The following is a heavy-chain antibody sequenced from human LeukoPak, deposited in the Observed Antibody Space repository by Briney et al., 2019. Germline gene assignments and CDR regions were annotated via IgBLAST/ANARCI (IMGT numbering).Heavy chain of an antibody. CDR1: GASISSGNYY. V-gene: IGHV4-61*02. CDR3: ARGHTGQNWFDP. J-gene: IGHJ5*02. CDR2: IHVTGRT. Sequence: SETLSLTCTVSGASISSGNYYWSWIRQTAGKGLEWIGRIHVTGRTDYNPSLKSRVTVSLDTAKNQYSLQLSSVSAADTAIYYCARGHTGQNWFDPWGQGALVTVSS. D-gene: IGHD2-8*02.